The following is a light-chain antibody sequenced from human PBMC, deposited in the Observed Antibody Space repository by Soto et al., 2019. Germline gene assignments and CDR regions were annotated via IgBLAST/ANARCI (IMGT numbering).Light chain of an antibody. CDR2: LGS. CDR3: IQPEESPQT. J-gene: IGKJ2*01. Sequence: DIVMTQSPLSLPVTPGEPASISCRSSQSLLHSNGKTYLDWYLQKPGQSPQLLIYLGSTRASGVPDMFSGSGSGTDFTLKISRVESEDDGVSYCIQPEESPQTFGQGTRLENK. V-gene: IGKV2-28*01. CDR1: QSLLHSNGKTY.